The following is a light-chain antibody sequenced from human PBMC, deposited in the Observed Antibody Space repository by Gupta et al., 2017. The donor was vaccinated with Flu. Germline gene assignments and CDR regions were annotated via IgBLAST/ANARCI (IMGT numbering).Light chain of an antibody. CDR1: QNINNR. J-gene: IGKJ2*01. CDR3: QQYNSPSYA. CDR2: QAS. Sequence: DIQMTQSPSTLSASIGDRVAITCRSSQNINNRLAWYQQKPGEAPQLLIYQASSLETGVPSRFSGSGSGTEFTLIINSLQPDEHATYYCQQYNSPSYAFGQGT. V-gene: IGKV1-5*03.